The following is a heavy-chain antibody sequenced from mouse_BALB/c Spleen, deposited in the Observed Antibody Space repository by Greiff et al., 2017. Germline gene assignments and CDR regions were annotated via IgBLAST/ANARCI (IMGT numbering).Heavy chain of an antibody. Sequence: QVQLKQPGAELVKPGASVKLSCKASGYTFTSYWMHWVKQRPGQGLEWIGEINPSNGRTNYNEKFKSKATLTVDKSSSTAYMQLSSLTSEDSAVYYCATNWFAYWGQGTLVTVSA. V-gene: IGHV1S81*02. D-gene: IGHD2-12*01. CDR3: ATNWFAY. J-gene: IGHJ3*01. CDR2: INPSNGRT. CDR1: GYTFTSYW.